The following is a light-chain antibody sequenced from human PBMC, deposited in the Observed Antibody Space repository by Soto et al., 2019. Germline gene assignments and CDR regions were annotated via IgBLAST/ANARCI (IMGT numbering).Light chain of an antibody. CDR2: EAD. CDR3: QSYDTNTVL. J-gene: IGLJ2*01. CDR1: SGSIGSNS. V-gene: IGLV6-57*04. Sequence: NFMLTQPHSVSESPGKTVTISCTRSSGSIGSNSVQWYQQRPGSAPSIVIYEADQRPSGVPNRFAGSIDRSSNSASLTISGLQTEDEADYYCQSYDTNTVLFGGGTKLTVL.